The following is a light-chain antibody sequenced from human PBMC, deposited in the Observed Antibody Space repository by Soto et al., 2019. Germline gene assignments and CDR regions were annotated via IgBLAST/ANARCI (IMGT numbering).Light chain of an antibody. CDR3: SSYTGSHTYV. J-gene: IGLJ1*01. Sequence: QSALTQPRSVSGSPGQSVTISCTGTSVDVGGYNFVSWYQQHPGKAPKLMIYVVSKRPPGVPDRFSGSEFGNTASLTISGIQGAYEAGDYCSSYTGSHTYVFGSGTKPTVL. V-gene: IGLV2-11*01. CDR1: SVDVGGYNF. CDR2: VVS.